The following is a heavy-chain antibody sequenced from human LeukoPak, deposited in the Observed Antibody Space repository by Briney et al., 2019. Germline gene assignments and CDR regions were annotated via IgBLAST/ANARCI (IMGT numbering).Heavy chain of an antibody. CDR1: GGSISSSSYY. CDR2: IYYSGST. Sequence: SETLSLTCTVSGGSISSSSYYWGWIRQPPGKGLEWIGSIYYSGSTYYNPSLKSRVTISVGTSKNQFSLKLSSVTAADTAVYYCARGPFIVVVPAAKVWFDPWGQGTLVTVSS. V-gene: IGHV4-39*01. J-gene: IGHJ5*02. D-gene: IGHD2-2*01. CDR3: ARGPFIVVVPAAKVWFDP.